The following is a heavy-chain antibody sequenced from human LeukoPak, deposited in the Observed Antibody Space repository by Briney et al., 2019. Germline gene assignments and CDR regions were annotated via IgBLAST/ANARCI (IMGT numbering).Heavy chain of an antibody. J-gene: IGHJ4*02. Sequence: PGRSLRLSYAASGFTFSSYGMHWVRQAPGKGLEWVALIWYDGSSKHYADSVRGRFTISRDNSKNTLYLQMNSLRAEDTAVYYCARDFELSHWGQGTLVTVSS. CDR2: IWYDGSSK. CDR3: ARDFELSH. CDR1: GFTFSSYG. V-gene: IGHV3-33*01. D-gene: IGHD3-16*02.